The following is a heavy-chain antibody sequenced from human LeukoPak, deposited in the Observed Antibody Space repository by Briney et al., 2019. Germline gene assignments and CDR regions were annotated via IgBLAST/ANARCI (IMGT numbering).Heavy chain of an antibody. CDR3: AKSMVRGVIITGGDY. J-gene: IGHJ4*02. V-gene: IGHV3-74*01. D-gene: IGHD3-10*01. Sequence: GGSLRLSCAAPGFTFSSYWMHWVRQAPGKGLVWVSRINSDGSSTSYADSVKGRFTISRDNAKNTLYLQMNSLRAEDTAVYYCAKSMVRGVIITGGDYWGQGTLVTVSS. CDR1: GFTFSSYW. CDR2: INSDGSST.